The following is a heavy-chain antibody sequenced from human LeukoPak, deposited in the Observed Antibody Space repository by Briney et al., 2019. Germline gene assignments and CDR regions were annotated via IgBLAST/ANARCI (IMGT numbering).Heavy chain of an antibody. D-gene: IGHD3-10*01. CDR3: ARFYYYGSGSYYPPDY. J-gene: IGHJ4*02. V-gene: IGHV5-51*01. Sequence: GEFLKISCKGSGYSFTTYWIAWVRQMPGRGLEWMGIIFPRDSDTRYSPSFQGQVTISADKSISTAYLQWSSLKASDTAMYYCARFYYYGSGSYYPPDYWGQGTLVTVSS. CDR2: IFPRDSDT. CDR1: GYSFTTYW.